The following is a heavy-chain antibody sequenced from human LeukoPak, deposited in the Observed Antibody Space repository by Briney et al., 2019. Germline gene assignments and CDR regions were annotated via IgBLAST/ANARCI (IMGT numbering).Heavy chain of an antibody. V-gene: IGHV3-23*01. CDR2: IAGTGGST. CDR3: AKAFRIVGIGNPDDAFDV. J-gene: IGHJ3*01. Sequence: GGSLRLSCAASGFTFDDYAMNWVRQPPGKGLEWVSSIAGTGGSTYYADSVKGRFTLSRDNSENTLYLQLNSLRAEDSGIYYCAKAFRIVGIGNPDDAFDVWGQGTVVTVS. D-gene: IGHD1-26*01. CDR1: GFTFDDYA.